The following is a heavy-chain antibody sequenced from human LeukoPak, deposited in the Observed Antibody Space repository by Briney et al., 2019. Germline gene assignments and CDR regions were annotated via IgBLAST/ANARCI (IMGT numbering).Heavy chain of an antibody. Sequence: PGGSLRLSCAASGFTFSNYAIHWVRQAPGKGLEWVSYINSISGEIWYADSVKGRFTISRDDAKNSLYLQMNSLRDEDTAVYYCARDHGYAFDYWGQGTLVTVSS. J-gene: IGHJ4*02. CDR3: ARDHGYAFDY. CDR2: INSISGEI. D-gene: IGHD5-12*01. CDR1: GFTFSNYA. V-gene: IGHV3-48*02.